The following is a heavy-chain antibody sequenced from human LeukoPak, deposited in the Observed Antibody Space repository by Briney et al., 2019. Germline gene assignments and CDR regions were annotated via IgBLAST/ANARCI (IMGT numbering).Heavy chain of an antibody. CDR1: IYTFTSYY. CDR2: INPSGGTT. J-gene: IGHJ4*02. Sequence: ASVKVSCKASIYTFTSYYMHWVRQAPGQGLEWMGIINPSGGTTSHAQKFQGRVTMTRDTSTSTVYMELSSLRSEDTAVYYCARDGEGFDYWGQGTLVTVSS. V-gene: IGHV1-46*01. D-gene: IGHD7-27*01. CDR3: ARDGEGFDY.